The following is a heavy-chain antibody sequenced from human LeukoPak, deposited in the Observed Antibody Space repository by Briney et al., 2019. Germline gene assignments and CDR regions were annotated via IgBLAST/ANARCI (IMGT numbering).Heavy chain of an antibody. CDR2: INHSGST. CDR1: GGSFSGYY. CDR3: ARGVGRWLHLRYRYFDL. D-gene: IGHD5-24*01. V-gene: IGHV4-34*01. Sequence: PSETLSLTCAVYGGSFSGYYWSWIRQPPGKGLEWIGEINHSGSTNYNPSLKSRVTISVDTSKNQFSLKLSSVTAADTAVYYCARGVGRWLHLRYRYFDLWGRGTLVTVSS. J-gene: IGHJ2*01.